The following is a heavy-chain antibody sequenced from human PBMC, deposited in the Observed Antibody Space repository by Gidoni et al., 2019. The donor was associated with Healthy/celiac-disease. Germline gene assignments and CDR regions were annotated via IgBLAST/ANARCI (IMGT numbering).Heavy chain of an antibody. CDR1: GFTFISYS. D-gene: IGHD5-12*01. CDR3: ARDRLDIVATIIEYFDL. Sequence: EVQLVESGGGLVKPGGSLRLSCAASGFTFISYSMNWVRQAPGKGLEWVSSISSSSSYIYYADSVKGRFTISRDNAKNSLYLQMNSLRAEDTAVYYCARDRLDIVATIIEYFDLWGRGTLVTVSS. J-gene: IGHJ2*01. CDR2: ISSSSSYI. V-gene: IGHV3-21*01.